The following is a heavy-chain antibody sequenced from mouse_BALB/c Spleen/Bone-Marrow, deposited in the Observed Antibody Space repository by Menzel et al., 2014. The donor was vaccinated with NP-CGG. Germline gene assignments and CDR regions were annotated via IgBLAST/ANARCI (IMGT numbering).Heavy chain of an antibody. V-gene: IGHV2-5*01. D-gene: IGHD1-1*01. CDR1: GFSLTNYG. J-gene: IGHJ3*01. CDR2: IWRGGTT. CDR3: AKGHYGSSPFAY. Sequence: VQLQQSGPGLVQPSQSLSITCTVSGFSLTNYGIYWVRQSPGKGLEWLGVIWRGGTTDYNAAFMSRLSITKDNPKSQVFFKMNSLQADDTAIYYCAKGHYGSSPFAYWGQGTLVTVSA.